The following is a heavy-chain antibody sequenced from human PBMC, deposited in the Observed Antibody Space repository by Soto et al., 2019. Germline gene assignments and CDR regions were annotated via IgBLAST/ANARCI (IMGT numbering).Heavy chain of an antibody. CDR1: GCALSSYA. CDR3: ARHPGTRYGMDV. D-gene: IGHD1-1*01. Sequence: SVKVYWESSGCALSSYAIIWVRQAPGQGLEWMGGIIPIFGTANYAQKFQGRVTITADESTSTAYMELSSLRSEDTAVYYCARHPGTRYGMDVWGQGTTVTVSS. V-gene: IGHV1-69*13. CDR2: IIPIFGTA. J-gene: IGHJ6*02.